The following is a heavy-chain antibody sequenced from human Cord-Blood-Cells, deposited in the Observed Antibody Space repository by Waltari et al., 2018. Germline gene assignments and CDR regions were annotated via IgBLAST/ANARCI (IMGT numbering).Heavy chain of an antibody. Sequence: QLQLQESGPGLVKPSETLSLTCTVSGGSISSSSYYWGWIRQPPGKGLEWIGSIYYSGSTDYNPSLKSRGTIAVDTSKNQFSLKLSSVTAADTAVYYCARHDIAAAGTSYAFDIWGQGTMVTVSS. D-gene: IGHD6-13*01. J-gene: IGHJ3*02. CDR1: GGSISSSSYY. CDR3: ARHDIAAAGTSYAFDI. V-gene: IGHV4-39*07. CDR2: IYYSGST.